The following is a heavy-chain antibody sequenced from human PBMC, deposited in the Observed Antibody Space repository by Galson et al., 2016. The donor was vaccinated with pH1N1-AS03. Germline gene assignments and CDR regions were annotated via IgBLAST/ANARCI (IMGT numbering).Heavy chain of an antibody. V-gene: IGHV3-66*02. CDR2: IHPGGDT. CDR3: AGDEGFANGINV. Sequence: SLRLSCAASGYSFSAYWMHWVRQVPRKGLEWVSVIHPGGDTYNADSVKGRFTISRDNFENMVYLQMNSLRPKDTAVYYCAGDEGFANGINVWGQGTTVTVSS. D-gene: IGHD3-3*01. J-gene: IGHJ6*02. CDR1: GYSFSAYW.